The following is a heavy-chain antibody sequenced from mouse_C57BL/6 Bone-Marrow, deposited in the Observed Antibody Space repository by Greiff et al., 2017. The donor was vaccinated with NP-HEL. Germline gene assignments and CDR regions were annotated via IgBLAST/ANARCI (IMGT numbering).Heavy chain of an antibody. Sequence: EVQRVESGGGLVQPGGSLSLSCAASGFTFTDYYMSWVRQPPGKALEWLGFIRNKANGYTTEYSASVKGRFTISRDNSQSILYLQMSALRAEDSAAYYCARGGWLLRWYFDVWGTGTTVTVSS. D-gene: IGHD2-3*01. CDR3: ARGGWLLRWYFDV. CDR2: IRNKANGYTT. CDR1: GFTFTDYY. J-gene: IGHJ1*03. V-gene: IGHV7-3*01.